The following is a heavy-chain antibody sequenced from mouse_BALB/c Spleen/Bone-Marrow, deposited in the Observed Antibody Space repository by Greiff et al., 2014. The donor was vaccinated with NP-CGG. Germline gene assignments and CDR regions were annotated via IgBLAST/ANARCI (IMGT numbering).Heavy chain of an antibody. CDR2: IDPSDSET. D-gene: IGHD2-3*01. Sequence: QVQLQQPGAELVKPEAPVKLSCKASGYTFTSYWMNWVKQRPGRGLEWIGRIDPSDSETHYNQKFKDKATLTVDKSSSAAYIQLSSLTSEDSAVYYCARALGDGYYYAMDYWGQGTSVTVSS. CDR1: GYTFTSYW. J-gene: IGHJ4*01. V-gene: IGHV1-69*02. CDR3: ARALGDGYYYAMDY.